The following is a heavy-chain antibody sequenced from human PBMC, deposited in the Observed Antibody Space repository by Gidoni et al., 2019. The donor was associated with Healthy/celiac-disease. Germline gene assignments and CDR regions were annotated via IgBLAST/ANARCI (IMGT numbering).Heavy chain of an antibody. Sequence: QVQLVQSGAEVKKPGASVKVSCKASGYTFTIYGISWVRQAPGQGLEWMGWISAYNGNTNYAQKLQGRVTLTTDTSTSTAYMELRSLRSDDTAVYYCARGFNGAYYDSSGYDRYAFDIWGQGTMVTVSS. J-gene: IGHJ3*02. CDR3: ARGFNGAYYDSSGYDRYAFDI. V-gene: IGHV1-18*04. D-gene: IGHD3-22*01. CDR1: GYTFTIYG. CDR2: ISAYNGNT.